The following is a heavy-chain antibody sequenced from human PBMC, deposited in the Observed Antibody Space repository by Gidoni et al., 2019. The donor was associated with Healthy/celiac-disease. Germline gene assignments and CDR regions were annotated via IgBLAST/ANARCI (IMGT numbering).Heavy chain of an antibody. CDR2: INPNSGGT. D-gene: IGHD1-26*01. J-gene: IGHJ5*02. CDR1: GYTFTGYY. Sequence: QVQSVQPGPEVKTPGASVKVSCKASGYTFTGYYMHWVRQAPGQGLEWMGWINPNSGGTNYAQKFQGRVTMTRDTSISTAYMELSRLRSDDTAVYYCARGASGSYGGNWFDPWGQGTLVTVSS. V-gene: IGHV1-2*02. CDR3: ARGASGSYGGNWFDP.